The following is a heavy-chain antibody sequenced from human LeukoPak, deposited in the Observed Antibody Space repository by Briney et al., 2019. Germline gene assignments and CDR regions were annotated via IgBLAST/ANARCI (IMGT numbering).Heavy chain of an antibody. CDR3: ARKSIVSSGRKPYDY. D-gene: IGHD6-13*01. Sequence: SETLFLTCAVYGGSFSGYYWSWIRQVPGKGPEWIGEIDHSGRTNANSSLKSRVTISVDMSKNQFSLRLNSVTAADTAVYYCARKSIVSSGRKPYDYWDQGALVTVSS. V-gene: IGHV4-34*01. J-gene: IGHJ4*02. CDR2: IDHSGRT. CDR1: GGSFSGYY.